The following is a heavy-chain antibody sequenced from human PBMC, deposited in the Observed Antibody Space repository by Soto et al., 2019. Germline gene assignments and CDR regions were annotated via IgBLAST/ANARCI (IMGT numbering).Heavy chain of an antibody. V-gene: IGHV4-4*01. CDR3: AAWHPPYYDFGSGDYHYYCMDD. J-gene: IGHJ6*02. D-gene: IGHD3-3*01. CDR2: IYHSGST. Sequence: QVQLQESGPGLVKPSGTLSLTCAVSGGSISSSNWWSWVRQPPGKGLEWIGEIYHSGSTNYNPSHKRRVTTPLDQSKDQFSLNLGAVAAADTAVYCCAAWHPPYYDFGSGDYHYYCMDDWGQGTTVTVS. CDR1: GGSISSSNW.